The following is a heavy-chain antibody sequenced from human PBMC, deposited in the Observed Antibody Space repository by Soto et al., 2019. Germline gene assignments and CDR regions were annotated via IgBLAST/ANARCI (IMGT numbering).Heavy chain of an antibody. J-gene: IGHJ3*02. CDR2: IYYSGST. V-gene: IGHV4-59*01. D-gene: IGHD2-15*01. CDR3: ARAPAVVTAFDI. Sequence: QVQLQESGPGLVKPSETLSLTCTVSGGSISSYYWSWIRQPPGKGLGWIGYIYYSGSTNYNPSLKSRVTISVDTSKNQFSLKLSSVTAADTAVYYCARAPAVVTAFDIWGQGTMVTVSS. CDR1: GGSISSYY.